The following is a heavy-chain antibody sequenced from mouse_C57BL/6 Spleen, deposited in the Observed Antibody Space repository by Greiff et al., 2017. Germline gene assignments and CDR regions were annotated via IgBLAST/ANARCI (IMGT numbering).Heavy chain of an antibody. D-gene: IGHD3-1*01. CDR2: IYPGDGDT. J-gene: IGHJ2*01. V-gene: IGHV1-82*01. CDR3: ARSGWDEEY. Sequence: VQLQQSGPELVKPGASVKISCKASGYAFSSSWMNWVKQRPGKGLEWIGRIYPGDGDTNYNGKFKGKATLTADKSSSTAYMQLSSLTSADSAVYFCARSGWDEEYWGQGTTLTVSS. CDR1: GYAFSSSW.